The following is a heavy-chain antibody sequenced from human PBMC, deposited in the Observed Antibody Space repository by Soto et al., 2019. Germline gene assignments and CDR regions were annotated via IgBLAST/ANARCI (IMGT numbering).Heavy chain of an antibody. V-gene: IGHV3-21*01. J-gene: IGHJ4*02. Sequence: EVQLVESGGGLAKPGGSLRLSCAASGSLFNSYGMNWVRLSPGRGLEWISSISSTSTYIEYADSVKGRFIISRDNAENSLFLQMNSLRAEDTAVYYCTRYTSPVRVFPDFDFWGQGALVTVSS. CDR2: ISSTSTYI. CDR1: GSLFNSYG. CDR3: TRYTSPVRVFPDFDF. D-gene: IGHD2-2*02.